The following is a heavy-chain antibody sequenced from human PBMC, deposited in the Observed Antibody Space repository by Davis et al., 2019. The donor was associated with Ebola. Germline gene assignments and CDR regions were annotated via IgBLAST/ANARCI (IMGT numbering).Heavy chain of an antibody. J-gene: IGHJ6*02. Sequence: AASVKVSCKASGGTFSSYGITWVRQAPGQGLEWMGWISAYNGNTNYAQKLQGRVTMTTDTSTSTAYMELSSLRSEDTAVYYCARDRGERITIFGVVSAGMDVWGQGTTVTVSS. CDR3: ARDRGERITIFGVVSAGMDV. CDR2: ISAYNGNT. D-gene: IGHD3-3*01. V-gene: IGHV1-18*01. CDR1: GGTFSSYG.